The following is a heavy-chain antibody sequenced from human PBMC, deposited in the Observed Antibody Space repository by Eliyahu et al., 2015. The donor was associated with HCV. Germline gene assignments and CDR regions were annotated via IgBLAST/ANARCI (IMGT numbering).Heavy chain of an antibody. CDR3: ASGGGGIAVTGTGGWFDP. Sequence: QVQLQESGPGLVKPSETLSLTCTVXGGSITXYYWSXIRQPPGKGLEWVGYIHYSGSTNYNPSLKSRVTISVDTSKNQFSLKLTSVTAADTAMYYCASGGGGIAVTGTGGWFDPWGQGTLVTVSS. V-gene: IGHV4-59*01. CDR1: GGSITXYY. D-gene: IGHD6-19*01. J-gene: IGHJ5*02. CDR2: IHYSGST.